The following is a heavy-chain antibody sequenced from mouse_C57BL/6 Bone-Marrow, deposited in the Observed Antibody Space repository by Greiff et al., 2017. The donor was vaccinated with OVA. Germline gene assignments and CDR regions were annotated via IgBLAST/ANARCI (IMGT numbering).Heavy chain of an antibody. V-gene: IGHV1-82*01. CDR3: ARRAGSSPWFAY. CDR2: IYPGDGDT. D-gene: IGHD1-1*01. J-gene: IGHJ3*01. Sequence: VQLVESGPELVKPGASVKISCKASGYAFSSSWMNWVKQRPGKGLEWIGRIYPGDGDTNYNGKFKGKATLTADKSSSTAYMQLSSLTSEDSAVYFCARRAGSSPWFAYWGQGTLVTVSA. CDR1: GYAFSSSW.